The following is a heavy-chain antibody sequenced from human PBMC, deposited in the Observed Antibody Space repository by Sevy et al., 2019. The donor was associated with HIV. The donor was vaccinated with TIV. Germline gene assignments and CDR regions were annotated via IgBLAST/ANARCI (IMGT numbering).Heavy chain of an antibody. Sequence: SETLSLTCTVSGGSITSLYWNWIRQPPGKGGEWIANIYYNGHINYNPSLKSRATLSLDTSKNQFSLRLSSVTAADTAMYYCAGENAWGRGYSWGQGTLVTVSS. CDR1: GGSITSLY. CDR3: AGENAWGRGYS. V-gene: IGHV4-59*08. J-gene: IGHJ4*02. CDR2: IYYNGHI. D-gene: IGHD1-26*01.